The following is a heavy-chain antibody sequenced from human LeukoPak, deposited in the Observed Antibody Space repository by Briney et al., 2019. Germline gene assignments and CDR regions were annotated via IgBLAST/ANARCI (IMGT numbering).Heavy chain of an antibody. Sequence: SETLSLTCTVSGGSISSSSYYWVWIRQPPGKGLEWIGEINHSGSTNYNPSLKSRVTISLDTSKNQFSLKLSSVTAADTAIYYCAREPAGTYYRFDPWGQGILVTVSS. V-gene: IGHV4-39*07. CDR1: GGSISSSSYY. J-gene: IGHJ5*02. CDR3: AREPAGTYYRFDP. D-gene: IGHD1-26*01. CDR2: INHSGST.